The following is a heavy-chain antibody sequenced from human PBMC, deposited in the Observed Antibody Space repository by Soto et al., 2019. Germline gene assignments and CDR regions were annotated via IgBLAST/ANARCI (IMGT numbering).Heavy chain of an antibody. V-gene: IGHV4-34*01. CDR1: GGSFSGYY. J-gene: IGHJ5*02. D-gene: IGHD3-10*01. CDR3: ARGSRYYGSGSYLSYNWFDP. Sequence: QVQLQQWGAGLLKPSETLSLTCAVYGGSFSGYYWSWIRQPPGKGLEWIGEINHSGSTNYNPSLKSRVTISVDTSKNQFSLKLSSVTAADTAVYYCARGSRYYGSGSYLSYNWFDPWGQGTLVTVSS. CDR2: INHSGST.